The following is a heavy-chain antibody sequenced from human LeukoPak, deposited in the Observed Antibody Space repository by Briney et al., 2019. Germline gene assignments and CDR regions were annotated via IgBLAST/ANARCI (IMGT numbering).Heavy chain of an antibody. D-gene: IGHD6-19*01. CDR3: ARDRGSGPHFDY. Sequence: PGGSLRLSCAASGFTVSSNYMSWVRQAPGKGLEWVSSISSSSSYIYYADSVKGRFTISRDNAKNSLYLQMNSLRAEDTAVYYCARDRGSGPHFDYWGQGTLVTVSS. V-gene: IGHV3-21*01. CDR2: ISSSSSYI. J-gene: IGHJ4*02. CDR1: GFTVSSNY.